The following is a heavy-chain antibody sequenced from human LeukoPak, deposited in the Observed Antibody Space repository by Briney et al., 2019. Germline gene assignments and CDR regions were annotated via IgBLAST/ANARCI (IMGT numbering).Heavy chain of an antibody. V-gene: IGHV3-30*02. J-gene: IGHJ4*02. CDR1: GFTFSGSG. CDR2: IRYHGSDK. CDR3: ARSPTSWYFDY. Sequence: GESLRLSCAASGFTFSGSGMHWVRQAPGKGMEWVAFIRYHGSDKFYADSVKGRFTISRDNSKNTLYLQMNSLRPEDTSVYYCARSPTSWYFDYWGQGTLVTVSS. D-gene: IGHD2-2*01.